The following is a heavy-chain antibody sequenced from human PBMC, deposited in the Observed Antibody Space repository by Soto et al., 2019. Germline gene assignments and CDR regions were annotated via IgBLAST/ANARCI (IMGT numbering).Heavy chain of an antibody. CDR2: ISYDGSNK. CDR3: AKDERGGATFDY. CDR1: GFTFSSYG. Sequence: GGSLRLSCAASGFTFSSYGMHWVRQAPGKGLEWVAVISYDGSNKYYADSVKGRFTISRDNSKNTLYLQMNSLRAEDTAVYYCAKDERGGATFDYWGQGTLVTVSS. D-gene: IGHD1-26*01. V-gene: IGHV3-30*18. J-gene: IGHJ4*02.